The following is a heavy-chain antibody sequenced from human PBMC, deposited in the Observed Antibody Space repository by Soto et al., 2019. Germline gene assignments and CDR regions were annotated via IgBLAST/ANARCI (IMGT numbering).Heavy chain of an antibody. D-gene: IGHD2-2*01. CDR3: ARGSSDIVVVPAAPFDY. J-gene: IGHJ4*02. V-gene: IGHV4-34*01. Sequence: PSETLSLTCGVKNGSFSDYYWTWIRQPPGKGLEWVGEINHSGSTNYNPSLKSRVTISVDTSKNQFSLKLSSVTAADTAVYYCARGSSDIVVVPAAPFDYWGEGTLVTVSS. CDR2: INHSGST. CDR1: NGSFSDYY.